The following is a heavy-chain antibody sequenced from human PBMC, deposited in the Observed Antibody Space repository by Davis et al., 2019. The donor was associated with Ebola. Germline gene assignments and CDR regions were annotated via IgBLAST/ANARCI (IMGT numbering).Heavy chain of an antibody. V-gene: IGHV3-23*01. CDR1: GFTFSGDA. CDR2: IGGSGDTT. D-gene: IGHD3-3*01. CDR3: ARDPSIRLRVYYYYGMDV. J-gene: IGHJ6*04. Sequence: GESLKISCAASGFTFSGDAMSWVRQAPGKGLEWVSAIGGSGDTTYYADSVKGRFTISRDNSKNTLYLQMNSLRAEDTAVYYCARDPSIRLRVYYYYGMDVWGKGTTVTVSS.